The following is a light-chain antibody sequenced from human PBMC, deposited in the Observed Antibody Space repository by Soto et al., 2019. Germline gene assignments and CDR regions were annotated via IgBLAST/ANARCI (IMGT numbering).Light chain of an antibody. Sequence: QPVLTQSPSASASLGASVKLTCTLSSGHSSYAIAWHQQQPEKGPRYLMKLNSDGSHSKGDGIPDRFSGSSSGAEHYLTISRLQSEDEADYYCQSWGTGMVFGGGTKLTVL. J-gene: IGLJ2*01. CDR3: QSWGTGMV. CDR2: LNSDGSH. V-gene: IGLV4-69*01. CDR1: SGHSSYA.